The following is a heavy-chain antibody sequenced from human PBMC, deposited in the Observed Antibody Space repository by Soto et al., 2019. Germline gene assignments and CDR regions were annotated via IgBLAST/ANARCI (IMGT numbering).Heavy chain of an antibody. CDR1: GGTLSSYA. CDR3: ARDSCSGGSCYNFDY. CDR2: IIPIFGTA. V-gene: IGHV1-69*13. J-gene: IGHJ4*02. Sequence: GASVKVSCKASGGTLSSYAISWVRQAPGQGLEWMGGIIPIFGTANYAQKFQGRVTITADESTSTAYMELSSLRSEDTAVYYCARDSCSGGSCYNFDYWGQGTLVTVSS. D-gene: IGHD2-15*01.